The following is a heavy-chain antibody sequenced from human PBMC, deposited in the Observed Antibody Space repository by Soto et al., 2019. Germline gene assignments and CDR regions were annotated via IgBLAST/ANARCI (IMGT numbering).Heavy chain of an antibody. J-gene: IGHJ4*02. D-gene: IGHD4-4*01. CDR2: INAYNGNT. V-gene: IGHV1-18*01. CDR3: ARDRYPLTVTTVAFDY. Sequence: GASVKVSCKASGYTFTSYGISWVRQAPGQGLEWMGWINAYNGNTNYAQKLQGRVTMTTDTSTSTAYMELRSLRSDDTAVYYCARDRYPLTVTTVAFDYWGQGTLVTVSS. CDR1: GYTFTSYG.